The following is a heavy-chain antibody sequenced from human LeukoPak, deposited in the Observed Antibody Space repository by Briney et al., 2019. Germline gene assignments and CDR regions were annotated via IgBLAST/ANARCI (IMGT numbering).Heavy chain of an antibody. CDR2: INSDGSST. V-gene: IGHV3-74*01. Sequence: GGSLRLSCAASGFTFSSYWMHWVRQAPGKGLVWVSRINSDGSSTSYADSVKGRFTISRDNAKNSLYLQMNSLRAEDTAVYYCASLYGSGPNWFDPWGQGTLVTVSS. CDR3: ASLYGSGPNWFDP. J-gene: IGHJ5*02. D-gene: IGHD3-10*01. CDR1: GFTFSSYW.